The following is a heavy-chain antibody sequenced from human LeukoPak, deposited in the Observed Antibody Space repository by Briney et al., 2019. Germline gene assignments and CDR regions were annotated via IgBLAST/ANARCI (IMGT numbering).Heavy chain of an antibody. CDR2: IGTAGDT. CDR1: GFTFSSYD. V-gene: IGHV3-13*01. Sequence: GGSLRLSCAASGFTFSSYDLHWVRQATGKGLEWVSAIGTAGDTYYPGSVKGRFTISRENAKNSLYLQMNSLRAGDTAVYYCARAGSHWHYVYWGQGTVVTVSS. CDR3: ARAGSHWHYVY. D-gene: IGHD3-10*01. J-gene: IGHJ4*02.